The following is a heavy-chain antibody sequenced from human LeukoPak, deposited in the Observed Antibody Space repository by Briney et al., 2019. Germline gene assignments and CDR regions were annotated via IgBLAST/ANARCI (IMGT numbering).Heavy chain of an antibody. CDR1: GFTFSSYA. Sequence: GGSLRLSCAASGFTFSSYAMSWVRQAPGKGLEWVSAISGSGGSTYYADSVKGRFTISRDNSKDTLYLQMNSLRGEDTAVYYCAKDREGTIADYFDYWGQGTLVTVSS. J-gene: IGHJ4*02. CDR3: AKDREGTIADYFDY. D-gene: IGHD1-7*01. CDR2: ISGSGGST. V-gene: IGHV3-23*01.